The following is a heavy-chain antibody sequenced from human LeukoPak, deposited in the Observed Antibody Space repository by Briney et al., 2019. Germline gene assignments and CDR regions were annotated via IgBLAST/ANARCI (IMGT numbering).Heavy chain of an antibody. CDR1: GGSFSGYY. J-gene: IGHJ4*02. Sequence: PSETLSLTCAVYGGSFSGYYWSWIRQPPGKGLEWIGEINHSGSTYYNPSLKSRVTISVDTSKNQFSLKLSSVTAADTAVYYCARVEPYFDYWGQGTLVTVSS. D-gene: IGHD1-14*01. V-gene: IGHV4-34*01. CDR3: ARVEPYFDY. CDR2: INHSGST.